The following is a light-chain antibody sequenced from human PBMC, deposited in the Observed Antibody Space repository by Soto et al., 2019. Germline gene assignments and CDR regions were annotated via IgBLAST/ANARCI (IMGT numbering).Light chain of an antibody. CDR2: GAT. V-gene: IGKV1D-12*01. CDR1: QSVRAW. Sequence: DIQMTQSPSSVSASVGDSVTITCRASQSVRAWLAWYQQKEGKAPKLLIYGATSLLRGVPRRFSGSGSGTDFTLTISGLLPEDFATYYCQQGNSLPRTFGQGTKVDIK. CDR3: QQGNSLPRT. J-gene: IGKJ1*01.